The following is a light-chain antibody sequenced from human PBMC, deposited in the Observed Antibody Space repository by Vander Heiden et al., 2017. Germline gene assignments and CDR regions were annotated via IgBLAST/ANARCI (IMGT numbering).Light chain of an antibody. J-gene: IGLJ2*01. CDR3: QSYDNSLSGPVV. CDR2: VNS. V-gene: IGLV1-40*01. CDR1: SSNIGAGYD. Sequence: QSVLTPPPSVSGAPGQRVTISCTGSSSNIGAGYDVHWYQQLPGTAQNLLIVVNSNRHSGVPDRFSGSKSGTSDAPAITGLQAEEEADDDYQSYDNSLSGPVVFGGGTKLTVL.